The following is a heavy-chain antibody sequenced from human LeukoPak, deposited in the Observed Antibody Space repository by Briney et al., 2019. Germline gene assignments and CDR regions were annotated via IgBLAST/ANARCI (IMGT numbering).Heavy chain of an antibody. J-gene: IGHJ4*02. CDR1: GFTFSSYA. V-gene: IGHV3-23*01. D-gene: IGHD3-16*02. CDR3: VRLRLGELSLYYFDY. CDR2: ISGSGGST. Sequence: QPGGSLRLSCAASGFTFSSYAMSWVRQAPGKGLEWVSAISGSGGSTYYADSVKGRFTISRDNSKNTLYLQMNSLRAEDTAVYYCVRLRLGELSLYYFDYWGQGTLVTASS.